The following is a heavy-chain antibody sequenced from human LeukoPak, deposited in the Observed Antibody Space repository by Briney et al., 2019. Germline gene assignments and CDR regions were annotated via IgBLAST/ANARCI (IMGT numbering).Heavy chain of an antibody. Sequence: PSETLSLTCTVSGGSISSSSYYWGWIRQPPGTGLEWIGSIYYSGSTYYNPSLKSRVTISVDTSKNQFSLKLSSVTAADTAVYYCARQEYCSSTSCFYYYYMDVWGKGTTVTISS. V-gene: IGHV4-39*01. CDR3: ARQEYCSSTSCFYYYYMDV. D-gene: IGHD2-2*01. CDR1: GGSISSSSYY. CDR2: IYYSGST. J-gene: IGHJ6*03.